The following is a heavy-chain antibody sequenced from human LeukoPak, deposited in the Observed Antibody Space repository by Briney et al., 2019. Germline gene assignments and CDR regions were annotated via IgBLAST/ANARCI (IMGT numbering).Heavy chain of an antibody. CDR1: GFTFSSYS. J-gene: IGHJ3*02. CDR2: IKSKTDGGTT. Sequence: KTGGSLRLSCAASGFTFSSYSMNWVRQAPGKGLEWVGRIKSKTDGGTTDYAAPVKGRFTISRDDSKNTLYLQMNSLKTEDTAVYYCTTDLYYYDSSGYYAAFDIWGQGTMVTVSS. CDR3: TTDLYYYDSSGYYAAFDI. V-gene: IGHV3-15*01. D-gene: IGHD3-22*01.